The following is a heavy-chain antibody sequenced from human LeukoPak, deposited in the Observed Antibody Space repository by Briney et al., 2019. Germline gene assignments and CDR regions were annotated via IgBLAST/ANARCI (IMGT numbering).Heavy chain of an antibody. J-gene: IGHJ6*02. Sequence: GGSLRLSCAASGISFISNYMSWVRQAPGKGLEWVSIIYSGGNANYADSVQGRFIISRDDSRNTLYLQMNSLRVEDTAVYFCARGGGLDVWGQGATVTVSS. CDR3: ARGGGLDV. CDR2: IYSGGNA. D-gene: IGHD3-16*01. V-gene: IGHV3-53*01. CDR1: GISFISNY.